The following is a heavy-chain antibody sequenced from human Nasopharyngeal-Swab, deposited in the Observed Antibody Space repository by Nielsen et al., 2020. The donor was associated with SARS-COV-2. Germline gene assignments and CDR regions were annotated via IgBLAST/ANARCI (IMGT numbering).Heavy chain of an antibody. V-gene: IGHV3-30-3*01. CDR2: ISYDGSNK. J-gene: IGHJ4*02. Sequence: WIRQPPGKGLEWVAVISYDGSNKYYADPVKGRFTISRDNSKNTLYLQMNSLRAEDTAVYYCARDLILTGSAFFDYWGQGTLVTVS. CDR3: ARDLILTGSAFFDY. D-gene: IGHD3-9*01.